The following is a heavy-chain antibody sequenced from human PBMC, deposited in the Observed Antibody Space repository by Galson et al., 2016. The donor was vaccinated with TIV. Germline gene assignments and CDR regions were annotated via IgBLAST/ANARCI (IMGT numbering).Heavy chain of an antibody. V-gene: IGHV3-15*01. CDR1: GFTFSNVW. J-gene: IGHJ5*02. CDR2: IKNKIDGGTT. D-gene: IGHD1-7*01. Sequence: SLRLSCAASGFTFSNVWMNWFRQAPGMGLEWVGRIKNKIDGGTTDYGAPVKGRFTISRDDSKSTVYLQMNSLNSEDTGVYYCATWDYHDNWFHPWGQGTLVTFSS. CDR3: ATWDYHDNWFHP.